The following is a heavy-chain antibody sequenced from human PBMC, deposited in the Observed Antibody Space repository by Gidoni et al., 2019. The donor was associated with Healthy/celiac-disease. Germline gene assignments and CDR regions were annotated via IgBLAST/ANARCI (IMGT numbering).Heavy chain of an antibody. CDR2: IIPIFGTA. D-gene: IGHD3-9*01. Sequence: WMGGIIPIFGTANYAQKFQGRVTITADESTSTAYMELSSLRSEDTAVYYCARDFLGLVTGNYMDVWGKGTTVTVSS. V-gene: IGHV1-69*01. CDR3: ARDFLGLVTGNYMDV. J-gene: IGHJ6*03.